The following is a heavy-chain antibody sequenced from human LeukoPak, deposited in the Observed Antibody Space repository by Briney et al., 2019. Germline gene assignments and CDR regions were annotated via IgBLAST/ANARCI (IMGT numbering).Heavy chain of an antibody. Sequence: PGGSLRLSCADSGFTFSNAWMSWVRQAPGKGLEWVGRIKSKTDGGTTDYAAPVKGRFTISREDSKNTLYLQMTSLKTEDTAVYYCAGTNTAMGNDAFDIWGQGTMVTVSS. CDR1: GFTFSNAW. CDR2: IKSKTDGGTT. CDR3: AGTNTAMGNDAFDI. J-gene: IGHJ3*02. D-gene: IGHD5-18*01. V-gene: IGHV3-15*01.